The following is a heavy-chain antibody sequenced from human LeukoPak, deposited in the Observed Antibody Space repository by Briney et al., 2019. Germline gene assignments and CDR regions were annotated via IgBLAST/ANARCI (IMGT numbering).Heavy chain of an antibody. J-gene: IGHJ4*02. CDR2: FYDSGNT. CDR1: GYSISSGYY. CDR3: ARDRYYDSGSYYN. Sequence: SETLSLTCTVSGYSISSGYYWGWIRQPPGKGLEWIGSFYDSGNTYYNPSLKSRVTISVDTSKNQFSLKLSSVTAADTAVYYCARDRYYDSGSYYNWGQGTLVTVSS. V-gene: IGHV4-38-2*02. D-gene: IGHD3-10*01.